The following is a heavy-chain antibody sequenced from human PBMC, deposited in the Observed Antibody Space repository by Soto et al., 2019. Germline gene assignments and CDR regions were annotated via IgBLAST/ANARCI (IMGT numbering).Heavy chain of an antibody. V-gene: IGHV3-21*04. CDR2: ISSSSSYI. J-gene: IGHJ4*02. CDR1: GFTFSSYS. CDR3: ARDPREYYFDY. Sequence: GGSLRLSCAASGFTFSSYSMNWVRQAPGKGLEWVSCISSSSSYIDYADSVKGRFTISRDNAKNSLYLQMNSLRAEDTAVYYCARDPREYYFDYWGQGTLVTVSS.